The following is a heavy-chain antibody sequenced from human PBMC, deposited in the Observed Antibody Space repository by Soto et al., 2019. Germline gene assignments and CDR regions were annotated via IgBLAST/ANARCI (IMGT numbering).Heavy chain of an antibody. CDR2: ISSSINTI. Sequence: GGSLRLSCAASGFTFSSYAMSWVRQAPGKGLEWVSYISSSINTIYYADSVKGRFTISRDNAKNSLYLQMNSLRAEDTAVYYCASVHSSSWIDAFDIWGQGTMVTVSS. V-gene: IGHV3-48*01. D-gene: IGHD6-13*01. J-gene: IGHJ3*02. CDR3: ASVHSSSWIDAFDI. CDR1: GFTFSSYA.